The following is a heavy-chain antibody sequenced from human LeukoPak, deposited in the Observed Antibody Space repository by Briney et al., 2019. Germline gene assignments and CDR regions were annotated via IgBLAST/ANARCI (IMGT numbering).Heavy chain of an antibody. Sequence: PSETLSLTRTLSDGSLNSNHYYWGWIRQPPGKGLEWIGSIHYSGSTYYYPSLKSRVTISVDTSKNQFSLRLSSTSTSYTAVYYCARSLPWFGDLGFFDNWGQGTLVGVSS. V-gene: IGHV4-39*01. CDR3: ARSLPWFGDLGFFDN. D-gene: IGHD3-10*01. CDR1: DGSLNSNHYY. CDR2: IHYSGST. J-gene: IGHJ4*02.